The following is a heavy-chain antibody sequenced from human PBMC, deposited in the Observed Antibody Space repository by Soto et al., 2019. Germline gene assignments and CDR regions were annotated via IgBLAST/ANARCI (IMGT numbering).Heavy chain of an antibody. V-gene: IGHV4-59*08. CDR1: GGSISSYY. J-gene: IGHJ6*03. CDR2: IYYSGRT. D-gene: IGHD1-20*01. Sequence: SETLSLTCTVSGGSISSYYWSWIRQPPGKGLEWIGYIYYSGRTNYNPSLKSRVTISVDTSKNQFSLKLSSVTAADTAVYYCARRNGITGTGYYYYYYMDVWGKGTTVT. CDR3: ARRNGITGTGYYYYYYMDV.